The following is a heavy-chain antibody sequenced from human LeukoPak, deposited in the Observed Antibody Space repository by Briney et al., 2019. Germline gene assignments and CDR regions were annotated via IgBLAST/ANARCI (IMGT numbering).Heavy chain of an antibody. Sequence: PGGSLRLSCVASGFTFSTYSMTWVRQAPGKGLEWVSSISTSSSYIYYADSVKGRFTISRHNAKKSLYLQMNSLGAEDTAVYYCARERAGVAATNNWFDPWGQGTLVTVSS. J-gene: IGHJ5*02. CDR1: GFTFSTYS. CDR2: ISTSSSYI. V-gene: IGHV3-21*01. D-gene: IGHD2-15*01. CDR3: ARERAGVAATNNWFDP.